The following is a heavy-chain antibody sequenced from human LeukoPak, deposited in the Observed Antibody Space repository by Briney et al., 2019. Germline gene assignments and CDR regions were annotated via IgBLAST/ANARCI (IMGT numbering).Heavy chain of an antibody. D-gene: IGHD4-11*01. CDR3: ARDNIAPTDYTHYYYMDV. CDR2: ISAYNGNT. J-gene: IGHJ6*03. V-gene: IGHV1-18*01. CDR1: GYTFTSYD. Sequence: GASVKVSCKASGYTFTSYDINWVRQATGQGLEWMGWISAYNGNTNYAQKLQGRVTMTTDTSTSTDYMELRSLRSDDTDVYYCARDNIAPTDYTHYYYMDVWGKGTTVTVSS.